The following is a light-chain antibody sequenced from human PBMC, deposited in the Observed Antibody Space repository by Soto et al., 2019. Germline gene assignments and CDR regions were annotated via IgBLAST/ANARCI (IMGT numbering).Light chain of an antibody. J-gene: IGKJ4*01. CDR3: QQYNNWLLT. V-gene: IGKV3-15*01. CDR1: QSVSSN. Sequence: EIVMTQSPATLSVSPGERATLSCRASQSVSSNLAWYQQKPCHAPRLLIYGASTRATGIPARFSGSVSGTEFTLTLSSLQSEDCAVYYCQQYNNWLLTFGGGTKVEIK. CDR2: GAS.